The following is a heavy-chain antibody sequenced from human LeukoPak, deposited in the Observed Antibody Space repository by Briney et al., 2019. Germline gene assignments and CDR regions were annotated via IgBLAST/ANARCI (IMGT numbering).Heavy chain of an antibody. V-gene: IGHV3-23*01. J-gene: IGHJ4*02. CDR2: ISDSGRST. Sequence: GGSLRLSCTASGFTFSDYAMSWVRQAPGKGLDWVSVISDSGRSTYYSDSVRGRCTISRDISKNTVYLEVNNLRAEDTAVYFCARHDSFIPYWGQGTLVSVSS. CDR3: ARHDSFIPY. CDR1: GFTFSDYA. D-gene: IGHD5-18*01.